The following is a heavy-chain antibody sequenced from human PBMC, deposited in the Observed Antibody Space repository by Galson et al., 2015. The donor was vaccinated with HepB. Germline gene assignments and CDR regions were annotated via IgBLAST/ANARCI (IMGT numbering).Heavy chain of an antibody. D-gene: IGHD4-11*01. Sequence: SLRLSCAASGFTFSTYAMHWVRQAPGKGLQFVSAISNNGGDTYYADSVKGRFTISRDNSKNTLYLQMSSLRIEDTSLYYCVRGVTSGNSWFDYWGQGILVTVSS. CDR1: GFTFSTYA. CDR2: ISNNGGDT. J-gene: IGHJ4*02. V-gene: IGHV3-64D*06. CDR3: VRGVTSGNSWFDY.